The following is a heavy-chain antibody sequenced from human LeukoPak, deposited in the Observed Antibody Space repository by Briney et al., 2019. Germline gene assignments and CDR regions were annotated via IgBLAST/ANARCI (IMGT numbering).Heavy chain of an antibody. CDR2: MNPNSGNT. J-gene: IGHJ6*02. CDR1: GYTFTSYD. Sequence: ASVKVSCKASGYTFTSYDINWVRQATGQGLEWVGWMNPNSGNTGYAQKFQGRVTMTRNTSISTAYMELSSLRSEDTAVYYCARDQPYDSSGYYFGYYYYYGMDVWGQGTTVTVYS. CDR3: ARDQPYDSSGYYFGYYYYYGMDV. D-gene: IGHD3-22*01. V-gene: IGHV1-8*01.